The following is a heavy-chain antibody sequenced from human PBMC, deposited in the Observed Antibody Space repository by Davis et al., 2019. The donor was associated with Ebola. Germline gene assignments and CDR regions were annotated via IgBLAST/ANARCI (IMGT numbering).Heavy chain of an antibody. CDR2: ISSRSSYI. V-gene: IGHV3-21*01. CDR1: GFTFSRDT. J-gene: IGHJ6*02. D-gene: IGHD3-3*01. Sequence: PGGSLRLSCAASGFTFSRDTMNWVRHAPGKGLEWVSSISSRSSYIYYADSVKGRFTISRDNAKNSLYLQMNSLRVEDTAVYYCARVSRANYDFWSGWPRYYYGMDVWGQGTTVTVSS. CDR3: ARVSRANYDFWSGWPRYYYGMDV.